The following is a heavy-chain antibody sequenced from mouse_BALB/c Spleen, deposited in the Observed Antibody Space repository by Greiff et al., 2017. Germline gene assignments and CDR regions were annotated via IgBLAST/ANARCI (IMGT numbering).Heavy chain of an antibody. Sequence: VKLVESGPGLVQPSQSLSITCTVSGFSLTSYGVHWVRQSPGKGLEWLGVIWSGGSTDYNAAFISRLSISKDNSKSQVFFKMNSLQANDTAIYYCARNEYGSYKFHYYAMDYWGQGTSVTVSS. CDR1: GFSLTSYG. D-gene: IGHD2-10*02. V-gene: IGHV2-2*02. CDR2: IWSGGST. J-gene: IGHJ4*01. CDR3: ARNEYGSYKFHYYAMDY.